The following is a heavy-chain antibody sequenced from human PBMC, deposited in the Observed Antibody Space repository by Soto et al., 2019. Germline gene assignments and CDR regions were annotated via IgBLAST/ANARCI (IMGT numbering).Heavy chain of an antibody. V-gene: IGHV3-21*01. D-gene: IGHD2-15*01. CDR1: GFNFNSST. CDR3: ARDCSGGSCYPGMDV. CDR2: ISSSGYI. J-gene: IGHJ6*02. Sequence: EVQLVESGGGLVKPGGSLRLSCAASGFNFNSSTINWVRQAPGKRLEWLSSISSSGYIFSTDSVRGRFTISRDNAKNSVYLQINSLRAEDTAVYFCARDCSGGSCYPGMDVWGQGTTVTVSS.